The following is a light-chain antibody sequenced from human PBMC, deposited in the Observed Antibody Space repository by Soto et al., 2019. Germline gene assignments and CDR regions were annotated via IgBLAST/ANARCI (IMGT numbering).Light chain of an antibody. Sequence: QLVLTQPPSVSGAPGQRVTISCTGSSSNIGAGYDVNWYQQLPGTAPKLVIYGTTNRPSGVPDRFSGSKSGTSASLAITGLQAEDEADYYCQSYDGTLSGSYVFGIGTKLTVL. CDR1: SSNIGAGYD. CDR3: QSYDGTLSGSYV. J-gene: IGLJ1*01. V-gene: IGLV1-40*01. CDR2: GTT.